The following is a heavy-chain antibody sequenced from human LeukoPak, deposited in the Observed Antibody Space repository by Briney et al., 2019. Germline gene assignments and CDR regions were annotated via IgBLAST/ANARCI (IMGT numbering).Heavy chain of an antibody. CDR1: GLTFSSYS. CDR3: ARASYYYGSGSYYFDY. Sequence: GGSLRLSCAASGLTFSSYSMNWVRQAPGKGLEWVSFISSSSSTIYYADSVKGRFTISRDNAKNSLYLQVNTLRAEDTAVYYCARASYYYGSGSYYFDYWGQGTLVTVSS. D-gene: IGHD3-10*01. V-gene: IGHV3-48*01. J-gene: IGHJ4*02. CDR2: ISSSSSTI.